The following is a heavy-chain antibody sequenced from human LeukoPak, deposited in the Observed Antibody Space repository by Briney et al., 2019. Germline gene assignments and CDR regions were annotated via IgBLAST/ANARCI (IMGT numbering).Heavy chain of an antibody. V-gene: IGHV3-23*01. CDR2: ISGNGGST. J-gene: IGHJ4*02. CDR3: AREGHGESFDY. D-gene: IGHD3-10*01. CDR1: GFTFSSYG. Sequence: GGTLRLSCAASGFTFSSYGMSWVRQAPGKGLEWVSAISGNGGSTYYADSVKGRFTISRDNAKNSLYLQMNSLRAEDTAVYYCAREGHGESFDYWGQGTLVTVSS.